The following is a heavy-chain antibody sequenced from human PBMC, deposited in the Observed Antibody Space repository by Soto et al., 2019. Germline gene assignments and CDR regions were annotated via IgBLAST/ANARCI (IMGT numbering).Heavy chain of an antibody. V-gene: IGHV4-30-2*01. CDR3: AIDQLEGNWFDP. J-gene: IGHJ5*02. Sequence: QLQLQESGSGLVKPSQTLSLTCAVSGGSISSGGYSWNWIRQPPGKGLEWIGYIYHSGRTYYNPSLKSRVTISVDKSKNQFSLKLTSVTAADTAVYYCAIDQLEGNWFDPWGQGTLVTVSS. D-gene: IGHD1-1*01. CDR2: IYHSGRT. CDR1: GGSISSGGYS.